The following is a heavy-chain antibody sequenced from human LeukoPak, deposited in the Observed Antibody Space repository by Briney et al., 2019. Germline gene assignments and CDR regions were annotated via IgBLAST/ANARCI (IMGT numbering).Heavy chain of an antibody. CDR3: ARDRYGVYTYDY. V-gene: IGHV3-48*02. D-gene: IGHD4-17*01. Sequence: AGALTLSCAASGFTFSTYSMNWVRQAPGKGLEWVSYISSSSSTIYYADTVKGRFTISRDIARNSLYRQMNGVRDEDTAVYYCARDRYGVYTYDYWGQGTLVTVSS. CDR2: ISSSSSTI. CDR1: GFTFSTYS. J-gene: IGHJ4*02.